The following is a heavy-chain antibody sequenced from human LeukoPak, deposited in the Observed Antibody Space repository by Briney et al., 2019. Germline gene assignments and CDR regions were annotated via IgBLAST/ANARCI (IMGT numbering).Heavy chain of an antibody. D-gene: IGHD6-13*01. CDR3: ASTPNERIAAAAHY. CDR1: GFTFSSYA. J-gene: IGHJ4*02. Sequence: GGSLRLSCAASGFTFSSYAMSWVRQAPGKGLEWVSAISGSGGSTYYADSVKGRFTISRDNSKNTLYLQMNSLRAEDTAVYYCASTPNERIAAAAHYWGQGTLVTVSS. CDR2: ISGSGGST. V-gene: IGHV3-23*01.